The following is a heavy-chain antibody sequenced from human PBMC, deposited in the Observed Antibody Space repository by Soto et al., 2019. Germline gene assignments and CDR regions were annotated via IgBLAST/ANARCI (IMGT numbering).Heavy chain of an antibody. D-gene: IGHD2-21*02. V-gene: IGHV3-33*01. Sequence: GGSLRLSCAASGFTFSSYGMHWVRQAPGKGLEWVAVIWYDGSNKYYADSVKGRFTISRDNSKNTLYLQMNSLRAEDTAVYYCARDPCGGDCPVDYWGQGTLVTVSS. J-gene: IGHJ4*02. CDR1: GFTFSSYG. CDR2: IWYDGSNK. CDR3: ARDPCGGDCPVDY.